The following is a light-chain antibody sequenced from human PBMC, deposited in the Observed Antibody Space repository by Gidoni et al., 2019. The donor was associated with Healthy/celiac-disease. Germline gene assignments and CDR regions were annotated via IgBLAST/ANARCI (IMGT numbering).Light chain of an antibody. Sequence: QSVLTQPPSASGTPGQRVTISCSGSSSNIGSNTVHWYQQLPGTAPKLLIYSNNQRPSVVPDRFSGSKSGTSASLAISGLQSEDEADYYCAAWDDSLNGPVFGGGTKLTVL. CDR3: AAWDDSLNGPV. CDR1: SSNIGSNT. CDR2: SNN. V-gene: IGLV1-44*01. J-gene: IGLJ3*02.